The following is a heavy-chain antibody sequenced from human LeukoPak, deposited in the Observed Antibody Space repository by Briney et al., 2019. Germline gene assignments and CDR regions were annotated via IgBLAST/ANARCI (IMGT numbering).Heavy chain of an antibody. CDR1: GFPFSKYT. CDR3: ARAVAYDIVVVPAAA. J-gene: IGHJ5*02. CDR2: ITSSSTYV. D-gene: IGHD2-2*01. Sequence: PGGSLRLSCAASGFPFSKYTMNWVRRAPGKGLEWVSLITSSSTYVESADSVKGRFTISRDNAKNSLYLQMNSLRAEDTAVYYCARAVAYDIVVVPAAAWGQGTLSPSPQ. V-gene: IGHV3-21*01.